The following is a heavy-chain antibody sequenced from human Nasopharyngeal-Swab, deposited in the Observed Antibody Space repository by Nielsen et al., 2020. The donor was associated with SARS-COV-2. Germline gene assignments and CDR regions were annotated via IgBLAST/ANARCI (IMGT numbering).Heavy chain of an antibody. CDR2: IRSKGNNYAT. CDR1: GFTFSDSA. V-gene: IGHV3-73*01. CDR3: TRCGGSCYTGKDY. Sequence: GESLKISCAASGFTFSDSAIHWVRQASGKGLEWVGRIRSKGNNYATAYAASVKGRFIIFRDDPKNTAYLQMNSLITEDTAVYYCTRCGGSCYTGKDYWGQGTLVTVSS. D-gene: IGHD2-15*01. J-gene: IGHJ4*02.